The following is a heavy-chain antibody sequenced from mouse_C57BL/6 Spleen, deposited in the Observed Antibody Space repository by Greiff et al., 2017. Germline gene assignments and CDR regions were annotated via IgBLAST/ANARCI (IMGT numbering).Heavy chain of an antibody. CDR3: ARNSNYVAWFAY. J-gene: IGHJ3*01. D-gene: IGHD2-5*01. CDR1: GFNIKNTY. V-gene: IGHV14-3*01. CDR2: IDPANGNT. Sequence: VQLQQSVAELVRPGASVKLSCTASGFNIKNTYMHWVKQRPEQGLAWIGRIDPANGNTKYAPKFQGQATITADTSSNTAYLQLSSLTSADTAIYYCARNSNYVAWFAYWGQGTLVTVSA.